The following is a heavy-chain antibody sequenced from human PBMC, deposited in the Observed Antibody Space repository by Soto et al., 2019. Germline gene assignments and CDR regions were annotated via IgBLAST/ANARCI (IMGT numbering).Heavy chain of an antibody. J-gene: IGHJ4*02. CDR1: GFMFNTYW. V-gene: IGHV3-74*03. CDR2: INTDGRST. D-gene: IGHD1-26*01. Sequence: EVQLVESGGGLVQPGGSLRLSCAASGFMFNTYWMEWVRQGPGKGLEWVSHINTDGRSTEYADSVKGRFTVSRDNAKNTLYLQMNSLRAGDTAVYFCVRAEWDNMTSYYFDYWGQGTLVTVSS. CDR3: VRAEWDNMTSYYFDY.